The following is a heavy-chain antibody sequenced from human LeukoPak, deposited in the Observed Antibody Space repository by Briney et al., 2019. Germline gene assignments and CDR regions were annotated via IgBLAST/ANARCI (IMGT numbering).Heavy chain of an antibody. Sequence: GGTLRLSCAASGFTFSSYGMNWVRQAPGKGLEWVSSVSSSGETTYYADSVKGRFTISRDNSKSTLYLQMNSLRAEDTAVYYCARATTYDILTGFSDYWGQGTLVTVSS. CDR1: GFTFSSYG. J-gene: IGHJ4*02. V-gene: IGHV3-23*01. CDR3: ARATTYDILTGFSDY. CDR2: VSSSGETT. D-gene: IGHD3-9*01.